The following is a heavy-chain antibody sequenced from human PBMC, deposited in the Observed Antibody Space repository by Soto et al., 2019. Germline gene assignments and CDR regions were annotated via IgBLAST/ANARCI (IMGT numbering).Heavy chain of an antibody. J-gene: IGHJ4*02. Sequence: SSETLSLTCTVSGGSISSGDYYWSWIRQPPGKGLEWIGYIYHSGSTYYNPSLKSRVTISVDTSKNQFSLKLSSVTAADTAVYYCARDYRNGYNLVEYYFDYWGQGTLVTVSS. CDR3: ARDYRNGYNLVEYYFDY. CDR1: GGSISSGDYY. D-gene: IGHD5-12*01. V-gene: IGHV4-30-4*01. CDR2: IYHSGST.